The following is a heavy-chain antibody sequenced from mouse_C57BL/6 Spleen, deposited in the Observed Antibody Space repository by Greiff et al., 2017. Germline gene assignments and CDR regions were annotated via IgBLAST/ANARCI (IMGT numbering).Heavy chain of an antibody. CDR2: ISDGGSYT. J-gene: IGHJ3*01. CDR1: GFTFSSYA. V-gene: IGHV5-4*01. CDR3: ARDGEYPFAY. D-gene: IGHD5-1*01. Sequence: EVHLVESGGGLVKPGGSLKLSCAASGFTFSSYAMSWVRQTPEKRLEWVATISDGGSYTYYPANVKGRFTISRDNAKNTLYLQMSHLKSEDTAMYYCARDGEYPFAYWGQGTLVTVSA.